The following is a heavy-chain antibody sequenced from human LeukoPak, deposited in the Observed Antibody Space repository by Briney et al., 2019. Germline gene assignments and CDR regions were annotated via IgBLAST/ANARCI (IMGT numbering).Heavy chain of an antibody. J-gene: IGHJ4*02. CDR1: GYTFTNYY. V-gene: IGHV1-46*01. D-gene: IGHD6-19*01. Sequence: ASVKVSCKASGYTFTNYYMHWVRQAPGQGLEWMGIINPSGGSTSYAQKFQGRVTMTRDMSTSTVYMELSSLRSEDTAVYYCARVNIAVAGSMAVDGVFDYWGQGTLVTVSS. CDR3: ARVNIAVAGSMAVDGVFDY. CDR2: INPSGGST.